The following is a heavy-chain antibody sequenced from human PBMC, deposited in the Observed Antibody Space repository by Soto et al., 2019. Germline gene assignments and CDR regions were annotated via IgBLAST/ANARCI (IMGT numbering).Heavy chain of an antibody. D-gene: IGHD5-18*01. V-gene: IGHV4-61*01. J-gene: IGHJ6*02. CDR2: IYYSGST. Sequence: SETLSLTCTVSGGSVSSGSYYWSWIRQPPGKGLEWIGYIYYSGSTNYNPSLKSRVTISVDTSKNQFSLKLSSVTAADTAVYYCARAVYSYLYYYGMDVWGQGTTVTVSS. CDR3: ARAVYSYLYYYGMDV. CDR1: GGSVSSGSYY.